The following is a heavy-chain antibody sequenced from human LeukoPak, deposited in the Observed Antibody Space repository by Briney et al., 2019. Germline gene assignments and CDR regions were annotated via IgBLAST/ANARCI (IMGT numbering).Heavy chain of an antibody. V-gene: IGHV3-23*01. J-gene: IGHJ3*02. CDR1: GFSFSSYD. CDR2: IRGSGGST. Sequence: GGSLRLSCAASGFSFSSYDMSWVRQAPGKGLEWVSGIRGSGGSTFYADSVKGRFTISRDNSKNTLNLQMNSLRAEDTAVYYCAKSQLVRATYALDIWGQGTMVTVSS. CDR3: AKSQLVRATYALDI. D-gene: IGHD1-26*01.